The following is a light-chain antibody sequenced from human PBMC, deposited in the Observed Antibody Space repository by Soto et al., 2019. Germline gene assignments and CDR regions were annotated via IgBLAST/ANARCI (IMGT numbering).Light chain of an antibody. Sequence: QSALAQPASVSGSPGQSITISCTGTSSDGGSYNLVSWYQQHPGKAPKLMIYEGTKRPSGVSNPFSGSKSGNTASLTISGLQAEDEADYYCCSYASSSTFVYVFGTGTKVTVL. CDR1: SSDGGSYNL. J-gene: IGLJ1*01. CDR2: EGT. V-gene: IGLV2-23*03. CDR3: CSYASSSTFVYV.